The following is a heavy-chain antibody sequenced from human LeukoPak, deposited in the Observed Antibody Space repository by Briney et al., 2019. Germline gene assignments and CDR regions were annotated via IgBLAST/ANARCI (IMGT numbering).Heavy chain of an antibody. CDR1: GFTFSSYA. CDR2: ISYDGSNK. D-gene: IGHD1-26*01. J-gene: IGHJ3*02. V-gene: IGHV3-30*09. Sequence: PGGSLRLSCAASGFTFSSYAMHWVCQAPGKGLEWVAVISYDGSNKYYADSVKGRFAISRDNSKNTLYLQMNSLRAEDTAVYYCASGFTWQELYDAFDIWGQGTMVTVSS. CDR3: ASGFTWQELYDAFDI.